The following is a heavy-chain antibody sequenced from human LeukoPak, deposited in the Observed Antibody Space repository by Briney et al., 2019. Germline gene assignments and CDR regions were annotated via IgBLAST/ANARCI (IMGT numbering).Heavy chain of an antibody. D-gene: IGHD2-15*01. Sequence: GGSLRLSCAASGFTFSNYAVGWVSQAPGKGLEWVTTFTGSGGSTYYADSVKGRFTISRDNSKNTLYLQMNSLRAEDTAVYYCAEGSRSGGSYYFDYWGQGTLVTVSS. J-gene: IGHJ4*02. V-gene: IGHV3-23*01. CDR2: FTGSGGST. CDR1: GFTFSNYA. CDR3: AEGSRSGGSYYFDY.